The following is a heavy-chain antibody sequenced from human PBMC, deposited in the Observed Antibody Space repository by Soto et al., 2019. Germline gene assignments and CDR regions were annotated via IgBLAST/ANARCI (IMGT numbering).Heavy chain of an antibody. CDR1: GFTFSRYA. J-gene: IGHJ6*02. D-gene: IGHD6-13*01. V-gene: IGHV3-30*09. Sequence: VGSLRLSCAASGFTFSRYAMHWVRQAPGKGLEWVAVISYDGSNKYYADSVKGRFAISRDNSKNTLYLQMNSLRAEDTAVYYCARDSYSSTYYGMDVWGQGTTVTVSS. CDR3: ARDSYSSTYYGMDV. CDR2: ISYDGSNK.